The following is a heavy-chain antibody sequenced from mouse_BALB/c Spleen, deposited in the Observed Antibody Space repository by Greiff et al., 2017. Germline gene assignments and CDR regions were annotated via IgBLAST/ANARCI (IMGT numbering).Heavy chain of an antibody. CDR3: AKDGIYYDYYYAMDY. Sequence: QVQLKESGPSLVQPSQSLSITCTVSGFSFTSYGVHWVRQSPGKGLEWLGVIWRGGSTDYNAAFMSRLSITTDNSTSQVFFKMNSLRADDTAIYYCAKDGIYYDYYYAMDYWGQGTSVTVSS. V-gene: IGHV2-5-1*01. CDR2: IWRGGST. D-gene: IGHD2-4*01. CDR1: GFSFTSYG. J-gene: IGHJ4*01.